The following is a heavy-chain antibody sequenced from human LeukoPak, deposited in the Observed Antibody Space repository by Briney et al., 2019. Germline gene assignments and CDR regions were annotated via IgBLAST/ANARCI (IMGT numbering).Heavy chain of an antibody. D-gene: IGHD3-10*01. CDR3: ARDRPRGNYYYGMDL. V-gene: IGHV4-59*12. J-gene: IGHJ6*02. Sequence: NPSETLSLTCTVSGGSISSYYWSWIRQPPGKGLECIGYIYYSGSTNFSPSLKSRVTMSVDTSKNQFSLELNSVTAADTAVYYCARDRPRGNYYYGMDLWGQGTTVTVSS. CDR2: IYYSGST. CDR1: GGSISSYY.